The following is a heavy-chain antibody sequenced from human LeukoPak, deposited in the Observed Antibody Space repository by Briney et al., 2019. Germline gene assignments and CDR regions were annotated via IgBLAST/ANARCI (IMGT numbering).Heavy chain of an antibody. CDR2: IWYDGSDK. CDR3: ARDQRVYDFWSGYYSDNYYYGMDV. V-gene: IGHV3-33*01. J-gene: IGHJ6*02. D-gene: IGHD3-3*01. CDR1: GFTFSSHA. Sequence: SLRLSCAASGFTFSSHAMHWVRQAPGKGLEWLAVIWYDGSDKYYGDSVKGRFTISRDNSKNMLYLQMNSLRGEDTAVYYCARDQRVYDFWSGYYSDNYYYGMDVWGQGITVTVSS.